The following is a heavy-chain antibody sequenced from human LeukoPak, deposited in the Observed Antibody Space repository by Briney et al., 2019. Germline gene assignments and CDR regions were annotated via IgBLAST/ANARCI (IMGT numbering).Heavy chain of an antibody. V-gene: IGHV3-64*01. J-gene: IGHJ4*02. D-gene: IGHD3-3*01. CDR1: GFTFSSYA. CDR3: ARGGPDFWSGYYPLHY. CDR2: ISSNGGST. Sequence: GGSLRLSCAASGFTFSSYAMHWVRPAPGKGLEYVSAISSNGGSTYYANSVKGRFTTSRDNPKNTLYLQMGSLRAEDMAVYYCARGGPDFWSGYYPLHYWGQGTLVTVSS.